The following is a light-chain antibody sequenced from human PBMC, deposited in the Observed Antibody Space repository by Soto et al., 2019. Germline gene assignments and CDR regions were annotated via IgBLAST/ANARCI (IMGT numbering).Light chain of an antibody. CDR3: QQRNNWPLT. Sequence: EIVLTQSPGTLSSSPGERITLSCRASQSVSSYLAWYQQKPGQGPRLLIYDASNRATGIPARFSGSGSGTDFTLTINSLEPEDLAVYYCQQRNNWPLTFGGGTKVDIK. CDR2: DAS. J-gene: IGKJ4*01. V-gene: IGKV3-11*01. CDR1: QSVSSY.